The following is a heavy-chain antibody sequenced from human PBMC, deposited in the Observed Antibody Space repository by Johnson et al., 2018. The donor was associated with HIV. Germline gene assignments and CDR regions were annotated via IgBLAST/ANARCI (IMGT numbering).Heavy chain of an antibody. CDR1: GFTVSSNY. D-gene: IGHD3-3*01. CDR2: IYSGGSI. J-gene: IGHJ3*02. Sequence: VQLVESGGGVVQPGGSLRLSCAASGFTVSSNYMSWVRQAPGKGLEWVSVIYSGGSIYYADSVKGRFTISRDNAKKSLYLEMNSLRVEDTAVYYCVRGPWSDAFDIWGQGTMVTVSP. CDR3: VRGPWSDAFDI. V-gene: IGHV3-66*01.